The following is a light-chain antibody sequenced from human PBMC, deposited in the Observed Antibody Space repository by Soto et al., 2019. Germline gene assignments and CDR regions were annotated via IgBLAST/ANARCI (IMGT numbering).Light chain of an antibody. J-gene: IGKJ1*01. CDR3: QQYNTYSWA. Sequence: DIQMTQSPSTLSASEGDRVTITCRASRSITTWLAWYQQKPGRAPRLLVYKASTLATGFPSRFGGSGSGTEITLTIRSLQADDLATNYCQQYNTYSWAFGQGTKVEIK. V-gene: IGKV1-5*03. CDR1: RSITTW. CDR2: KAS.